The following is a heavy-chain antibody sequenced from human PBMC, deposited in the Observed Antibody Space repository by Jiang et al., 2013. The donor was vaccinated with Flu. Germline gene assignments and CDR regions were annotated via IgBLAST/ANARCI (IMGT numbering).Heavy chain of an antibody. D-gene: IGHD3-10*01. CDR3: AVLGAYYFDF. CDR1: GYRFDSSW. J-gene: IGHJ4*02. Sequence: SGYRFDSSWIGWVRQMPGKGLEWMGIIYPRDSGTTYSPSFRGQVTISADRSITTAYLQWSSLQASDTAVYYCAVLGAYYFDFWGQGTLVSVSS. CDR2: IYPRDSGT. V-gene: IGHV5-51*01.